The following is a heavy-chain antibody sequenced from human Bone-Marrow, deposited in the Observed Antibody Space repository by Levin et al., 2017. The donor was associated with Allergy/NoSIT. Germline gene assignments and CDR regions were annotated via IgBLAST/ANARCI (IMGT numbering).Heavy chain of an antibody. Sequence: QSGGSLRLSCAASGFTLSSYWMHWVRQAPGKGLVWVSRINSDGSSTRYVDSVKGRFTISRDNAKNTLYLQMNSLRAEDTAVYYCARGLGYCSGGTCYSVLGDYWGQGTLVTVSS. CDR2: INSDGSST. CDR1: GFTLSSYW. V-gene: IGHV3-74*01. CDR3: ARGLGYCSGGTCYSVLGDY. J-gene: IGHJ4*02. D-gene: IGHD2-15*01.